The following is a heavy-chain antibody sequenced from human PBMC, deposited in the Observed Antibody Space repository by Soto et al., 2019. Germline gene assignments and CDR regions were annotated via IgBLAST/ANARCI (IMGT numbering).Heavy chain of an antibody. CDR3: ARSDGYNFNWLDS. CDR2: MNPNSGNT. V-gene: IGHV1-8*01. D-gene: IGHD2-21*01. J-gene: IGHJ5*01. Sequence: QVQLVQSGGEVKTRGASVKVSCKASGYTFATYDMNWVRQAPGQGLEWMGWMNPNSGNTGYAQKFQGRLTMTRDTALSVAHMELSSLRNEDTAVYYCARSDGYNFNWLDSWGQGTLVTVSP. CDR1: GYTFATYD.